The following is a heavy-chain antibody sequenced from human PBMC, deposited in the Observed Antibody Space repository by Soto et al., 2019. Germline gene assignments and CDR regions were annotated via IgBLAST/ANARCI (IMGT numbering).Heavy chain of an antibody. J-gene: IGHJ6*02. CDR2: IYPGDSDT. D-gene: IGHD3-22*01. CDR3: ARTGAGSSGSYYYYYGMDV. V-gene: IGHV5-51*01. CDR1: GYTFSNYW. Sequence: GESLKISCKGSGYTFSNYWIAWVRQMPGKGLELMGIIYPGDSDTKHSPSFQGHVTISADKSISTAYLQWSSLEASDTAIYYCARTGAGSSGSYYYYYGMDVWGQGTTVTVSS.